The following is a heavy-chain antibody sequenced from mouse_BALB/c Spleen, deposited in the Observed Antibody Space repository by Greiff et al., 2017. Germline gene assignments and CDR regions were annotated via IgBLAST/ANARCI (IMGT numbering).Heavy chain of an antibody. CDR2: ISSGGST. D-gene: IGHD1-1*01. J-gene: IGHJ1*01. CDR1: GFTFSSYA. V-gene: IGHV5-6-5*01. Sequence: EVKLVESGGGLVKPGGSLKLSCAASGFTFSSYAMSWVRQTPEKRLEWVASISSGGSTYYPDSVKGRFTISRDNARNILYLQMSSLRSEDTAMYYCARGVYYGSSCWYFDVWGAGTTVTVSS. CDR3: ARGVYYGSSCWYFDV.